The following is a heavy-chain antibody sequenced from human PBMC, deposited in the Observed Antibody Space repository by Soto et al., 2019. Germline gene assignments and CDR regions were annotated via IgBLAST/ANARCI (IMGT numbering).Heavy chain of an antibody. CDR1: GFTFSDYY. Sequence: GGSLRLSCAASGFTFSDYYMSWIRQAPGKGLEWVSYISSSGSTIYYADSVKGRFTISRDNAKNSLQLQMNSLRAEDTAVYYCARVSSPDSSSSWYVDVWGKGTTVTAP. CDR2: ISSSGSTI. V-gene: IGHV3-11*01. CDR3: ARVSSPDSSSSWYVDV. D-gene: IGHD6-6*01. J-gene: IGHJ6*03.